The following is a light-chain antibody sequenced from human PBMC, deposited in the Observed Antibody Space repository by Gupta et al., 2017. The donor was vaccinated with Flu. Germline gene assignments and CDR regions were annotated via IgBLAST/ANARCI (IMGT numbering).Light chain of an antibody. V-gene: IGKV1-39*01. Sequence: PSSLSASVGDIVMITCRASQNVSTFLSWYQQTGGKAAKLLIYSASLVQSGVPSRISGRGSGTDITLIISMRQPEEFTTYYCQQSDSTDNTFGQGTLMDIK. CDR2: SAS. CDR1: QNVSTF. CDR3: QQSDSTDNT. J-gene: IGKJ5*01.